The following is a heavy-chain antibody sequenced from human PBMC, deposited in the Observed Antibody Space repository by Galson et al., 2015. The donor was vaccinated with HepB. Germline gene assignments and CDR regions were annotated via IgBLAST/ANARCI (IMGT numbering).Heavy chain of an antibody. D-gene: IGHD3-10*01. CDR2: ISSSSTTSI. CDR1: GFTFSSYG. J-gene: IGHJ4*02. V-gene: IGHV3-48*01. Sequence: SLRLSCAASGFTFSSYGMHWVRQAPGKGLEWVSYISSSSTTSIFYAESVKGRFTISRDNAKNSLYLQMNSLRAEDTAVYYCARSLGSGSYRYYFDYWGQGTLVTVSS. CDR3: ARSLGSGSYRYYFDY.